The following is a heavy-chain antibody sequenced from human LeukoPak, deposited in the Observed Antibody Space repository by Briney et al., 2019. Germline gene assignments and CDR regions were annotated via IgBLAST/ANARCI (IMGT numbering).Heavy chain of an antibody. D-gene: IGHD4-17*01. CDR2: IHTSGDT. Sequence: PGRSLRLSCAASGFTFSSYGMHWVRQAPGKGLEWVSAIHTSGDTCYADSVKGRFTISRDTSKNTLYLQINSLRVEDTAVYYCIVFGDSNHWGQGTLVTVSS. J-gene: IGHJ5*02. CDR1: GFTFSSYG. V-gene: IGHV3-NL1*01. CDR3: IVFGDSNH.